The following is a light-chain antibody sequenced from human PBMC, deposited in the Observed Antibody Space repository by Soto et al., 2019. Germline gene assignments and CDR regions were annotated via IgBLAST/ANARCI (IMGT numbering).Light chain of an antibody. J-gene: IGKJ4*01. Sequence: DIKMTQSPSSLSSFIGYRVTVTCLSSQGIRGWLAWYQLKPGKAPKSLIYATSTLQSGVPSRFSGSGSGTDFTLTISSLQPEDFATYYCQQLEKYPSTFGGGTKVDIK. CDR2: ATS. V-gene: IGKV1D-16*01. CDR1: QGIRGW. CDR3: QQLEKYPST.